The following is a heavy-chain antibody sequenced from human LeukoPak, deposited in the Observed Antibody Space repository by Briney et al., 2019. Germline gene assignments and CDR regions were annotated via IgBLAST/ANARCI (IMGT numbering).Heavy chain of an antibody. V-gene: IGHV4-31*03. CDR1: GGSISSGGYY. J-gene: IGHJ3*02. D-gene: IGHD2-2*01. CDR2: IYYSGST. CDR3: ARSRSVYQLLQVGAFDI. Sequence: SQTLSLTCTVSGGSISSGGYYWSWIRQHPGKGPEWIGYIYYSGSTYYNPSLKSRVTISVDTSKNQFSLKLSSVTAADTAVYYCARSRSVYQLLQVGAFDIWGQGTMVTVSS.